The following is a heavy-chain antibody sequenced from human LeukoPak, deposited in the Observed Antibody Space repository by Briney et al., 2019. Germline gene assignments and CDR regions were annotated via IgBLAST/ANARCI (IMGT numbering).Heavy chain of an antibody. D-gene: IGHD5-18*01. CDR3: ASSPGYSQNYYYYMDV. CDR1: GYTFTSYD. CDR2: MSPKSANT. J-gene: IGHJ6*03. V-gene: IGHV1-8*03. Sequence: ASVKVSCKASGYTFTSYDINWVRQASGQGLEWMGWMSPKSANTGYAQKFQGRVTITADKSTSTAYMELSSLRSEDTAVYYCASSPGYSQNYYYYMDVWGKGTTVTVSS.